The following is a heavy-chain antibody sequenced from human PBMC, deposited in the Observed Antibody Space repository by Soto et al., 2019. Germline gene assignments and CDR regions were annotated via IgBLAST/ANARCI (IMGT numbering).Heavy chain of an antibody. CDR3: ATGIVATIATAGYYYGMDV. J-gene: IGHJ6*02. V-gene: IGHV1-69*12. CDR2: IIPIFGTA. D-gene: IGHD5-12*01. Sequence: QVQLVQSGAEVKKPGSSVKVSCKASGGTFSSYAISWVRQAPGQRLEWMGGIIPIFGTANYAQKFQGRVTITADESTSTAYMELSSLRSEDTAVYYCATGIVATIATAGYYYGMDVWGQGTTVTVSS. CDR1: GGTFSSYA.